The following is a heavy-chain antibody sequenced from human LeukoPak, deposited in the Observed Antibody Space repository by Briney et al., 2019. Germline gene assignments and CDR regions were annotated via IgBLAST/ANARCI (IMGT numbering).Heavy chain of an antibody. CDR3: ARAKYYGDCPFDY. J-gene: IGHJ4*02. Sequence: GGSLRLSCAASGFTFSSYWMSWVRQAPGKGLEWVANIKQDGSEKYYVDSVMGRFTISRDNAKNSLYLQMNSLRAEDTAVYYCARAKYYGDCPFDYWGQGTLVTVSS. CDR1: GFTFSSYW. V-gene: IGHV3-7*01. CDR2: IKQDGSEK. D-gene: IGHD4-17*01.